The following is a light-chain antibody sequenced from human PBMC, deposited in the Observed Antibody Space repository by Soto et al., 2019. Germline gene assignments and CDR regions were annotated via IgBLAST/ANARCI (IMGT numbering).Light chain of an antibody. CDR1: QDVRNR. V-gene: IGKV1-13*02. CDR3: QQYNSYRT. CDR2: DAS. J-gene: IGKJ1*01. Sequence: AIQVTQSPTSLSASVGDRGTITCRTSQDVRNRLGWYPQKPRKGPKLLIFDASSLESGVPSRFSGSGSGTEFTLTISSLQPDDFATYYCQQYNSYRTFGQGTKVDIK.